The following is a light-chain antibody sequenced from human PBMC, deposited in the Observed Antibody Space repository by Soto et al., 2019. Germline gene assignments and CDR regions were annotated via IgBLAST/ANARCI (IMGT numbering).Light chain of an antibody. CDR3: QQYKM. CDR1: QSVSSN. V-gene: IGKV3-15*01. CDR2: GAT. J-gene: IGKJ1*01. Sequence: EIVMTQSPATLSVSPGESATLSCRASQSVSSNLAWYQQKPGQAPRLLIYGATTRATGIPARFRGSGSGTEFTLTISSLQSEDFAVYYCQQYKMFGQGTKVEVK.